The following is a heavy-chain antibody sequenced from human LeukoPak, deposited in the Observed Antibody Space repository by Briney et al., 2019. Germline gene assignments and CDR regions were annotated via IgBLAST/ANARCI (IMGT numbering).Heavy chain of an antibody. CDR3: AKVGRMVRGVIGSYFDY. D-gene: IGHD3-10*01. CDR1: GFTFSSYS. J-gene: IGHJ4*02. CDR2: IGSSSSYI. Sequence: PGGSLRLSCAASGFTFSSYSMNWVRQAPGKGLEWVSSIGSSSSYIYYADSVKGRFTISRDNAKNSLYLQMNSLRAEDTAVYYCAKVGRMVRGVIGSYFDYWGQGTLVTVSS. V-gene: IGHV3-21*01.